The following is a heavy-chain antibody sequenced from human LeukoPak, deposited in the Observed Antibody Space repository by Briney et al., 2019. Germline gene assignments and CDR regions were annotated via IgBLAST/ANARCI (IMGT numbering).Heavy chain of an antibody. CDR2: ISAYNGNT. D-gene: IGHD1-7*01. CDR3: ARAEYNWNSFSYFDY. CDR1: GYTFTSYG. V-gene: IGHV1-18*01. Sequence: GASVKVSCKASGYTFTSYGISWVRQAPGQGLEWMGWISAYNGNTNYAQKLQGRVTMTTDTSTSTAYMVLRSLRSDDTAVYYCARAEYNWNSFSYFDYWGQGTLVTVSS. J-gene: IGHJ4*02.